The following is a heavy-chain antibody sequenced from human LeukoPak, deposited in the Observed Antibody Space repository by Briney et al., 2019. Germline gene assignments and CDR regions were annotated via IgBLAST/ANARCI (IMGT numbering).Heavy chain of an antibody. V-gene: IGHV4-4*07. CDR2: IYTSGST. D-gene: IGHD1-26*01. CDR1: GGSISSYY. Sequence: SETLSLTCTVSGGSISSYYWSWIRQPAGKGLEWIGRIYTSGSTNYNASLKSRVSMSVDTSKNQFSLKLSSVTAADTAVFYCARENSASYREFDYWGQGTLVTVSS. CDR3: ARENSASYREFDY. J-gene: IGHJ4*02.